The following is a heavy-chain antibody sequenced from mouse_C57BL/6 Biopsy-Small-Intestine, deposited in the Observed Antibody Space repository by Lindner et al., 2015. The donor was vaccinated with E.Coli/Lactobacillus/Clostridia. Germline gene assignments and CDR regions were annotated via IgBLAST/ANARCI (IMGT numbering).Heavy chain of an antibody. CDR2: INPNIITT. Sequence: SVKVSCKASGYTFTDYYMHWVRQAPGQGLEWMGIINPNIITTTYAQKFQGRVTMTRDTSTSTVYMEVGSLRSEDTAIYYCAREAVLYGMDVWGQGTTVTVSS. V-gene: IGHV1-18*01. J-gene: IGHJ1*01. D-gene: IGHD1-1*01. CDR1: GYTFTDYY. CDR3: AREAVLYGMDV.